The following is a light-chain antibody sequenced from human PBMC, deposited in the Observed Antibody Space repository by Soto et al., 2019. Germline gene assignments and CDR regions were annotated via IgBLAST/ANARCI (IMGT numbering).Light chain of an antibody. CDR2: GAS. Sequence: EIVLTQSPGTLSLSPGERATLSCRASQSVSNSYLAWYQQKPGQAPRLLISGASSRATGIPDRFSGSGSGTDFTLTNSRLEPADFAVYYCQQYGSSPLTFGGGTKVEIK. CDR1: QSVSNSY. J-gene: IGKJ4*01. V-gene: IGKV3-20*01. CDR3: QQYGSSPLT.